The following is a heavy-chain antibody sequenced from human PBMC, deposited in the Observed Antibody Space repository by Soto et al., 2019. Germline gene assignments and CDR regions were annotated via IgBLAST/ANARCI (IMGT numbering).Heavy chain of an antibody. CDR2: ISYDGSNK. Sequence: VAVISYDGSNKYYADSVKGRFTISRDNSKNTLYLQMNSLRAEDTAVYYCAKDRKVAEYNWFDPWGQGTLVTVSS. V-gene: IGHV3-30*18. CDR3: AKDRKVAEYNWFDP. D-gene: IGHD2-15*01. J-gene: IGHJ5*02.